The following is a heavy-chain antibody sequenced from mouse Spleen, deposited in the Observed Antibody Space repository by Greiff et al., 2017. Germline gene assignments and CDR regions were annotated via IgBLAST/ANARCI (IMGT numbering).Heavy chain of an antibody. Sequence: QVQLQQSGAELVRPGSSVKLSCKASGYTFTSYWMHWVKQRPIQGLEWIGNIDPSDSETHYNQKFKDKATLTVDKSSSTAYMQLSSLTSEDSAVYYCARRRYGYSYAMDYWGQGTSVTVSS. D-gene: IGHD2-2*01. CDR1: GYTFTSYW. J-gene: IGHJ4*01. CDR3: ARRRYGYSYAMDY. V-gene: IGHV1-52*01. CDR2: IDPSDSET.